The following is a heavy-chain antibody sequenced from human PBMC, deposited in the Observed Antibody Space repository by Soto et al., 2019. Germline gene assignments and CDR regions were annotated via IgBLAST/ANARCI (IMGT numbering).Heavy chain of an antibody. CDR2: ISSSSSTI. CDR3: ARVIFGYCSGGTCYFDY. D-gene: IGHD2-15*01. J-gene: IGHJ4*02. Sequence: GGSMRLSCAASGFTLSSYSMNGVRQAPGKGLEWVSYISSSSSTIYYADSVKGRFTISRDNAKNSLYLQMNSLRAEDTAVYYCARVIFGYCSGGTCYFDYWGQGTLVTLSS. CDR1: GFTLSSYS. V-gene: IGHV3-48*01.